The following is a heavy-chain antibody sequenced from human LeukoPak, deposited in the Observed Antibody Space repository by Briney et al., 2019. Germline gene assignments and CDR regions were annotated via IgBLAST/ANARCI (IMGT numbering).Heavy chain of an antibody. CDR3: ARDGLGAALSYDY. CDR2: ISSNGDST. V-gene: IGHV3-64*01. Sequence: GGSLRLSCAASGFTFSSYPMHWVRQAPGKGLEYVSAISSNGDSTYYASSVKGRFTISRDNSRNTLYLQMDSLRAGDMAVYYCARDGLGAALSYDYWGQGTLVTVSS. J-gene: IGHJ4*02. CDR1: GFTFSSYP. D-gene: IGHD2-15*01.